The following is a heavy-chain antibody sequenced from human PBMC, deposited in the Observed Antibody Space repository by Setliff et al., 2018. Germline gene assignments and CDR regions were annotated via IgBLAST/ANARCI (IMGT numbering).Heavy chain of an antibody. D-gene: IGHD3-10*01. CDR2: ISSYNGHT. V-gene: IGHV1-18*01. J-gene: IGHJ3*02. CDR3: ARDLNRWFGEFAFDI. Sequence: ASVKVSCKTSGYMFNSYGLSWVRQAPGQGLDWMGWISSYNGHTNYAQKFQGRITMTTDTSTNTASMELRSLRSDDTAVYYCARDLNRWFGEFAFDIWGQGTMVTVSS. CDR1: GYMFNSYG.